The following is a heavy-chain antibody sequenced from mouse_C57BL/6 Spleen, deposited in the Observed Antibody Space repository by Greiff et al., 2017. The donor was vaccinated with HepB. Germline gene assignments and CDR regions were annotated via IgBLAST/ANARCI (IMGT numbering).Heavy chain of an antibody. J-gene: IGHJ2*01. CDR3: ARGYDGYYGVDY. Sequence: VQLQQPGAELVMPGASVKLSCKASGYTFTSYWMHWVKQRPGQGLEWIGEIDPSDSYTNYNQKFKGKSTLTVDKSSSTAYMQLSSLTSEDSAVYYCARGYDGYYGVDYWGQGTTLTVSS. V-gene: IGHV1-69*01. D-gene: IGHD2-3*01. CDR1: GYTFTSYW. CDR2: IDPSDSYT.